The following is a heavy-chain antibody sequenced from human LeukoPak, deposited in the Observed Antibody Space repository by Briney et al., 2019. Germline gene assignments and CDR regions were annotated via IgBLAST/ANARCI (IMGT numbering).Heavy chain of an antibody. Sequence: GGSLRLSCAASGFTFSSYSMNWVRQAPGKGLEWVSYISSSSSTIYYADSVKGRFTISRDNAKNSLYLQMNSLRAEDTAVYYCARALVRDDYVWGSYRLGMDVWGQGTTVTVSS. CDR2: ISSSSSTI. CDR3: ARALVRDDYVWGSYRLGMDV. CDR1: GFTFSSYS. J-gene: IGHJ6*02. D-gene: IGHD3-16*02. V-gene: IGHV3-48*04.